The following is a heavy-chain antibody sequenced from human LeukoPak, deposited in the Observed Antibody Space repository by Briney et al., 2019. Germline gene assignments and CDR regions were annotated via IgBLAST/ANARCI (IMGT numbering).Heavy chain of an antibody. CDR1: GYTFTSYG. CDR2: ISAYNGNT. D-gene: IGHD3-10*01. Sequence: GASVKVSCKASGYTFTSYGISWVRQAPGQGLEWMGWISAYNGNTNYAQKFQGRVTMTEDTSTDTAYMELSSLRSEDTAVYYCATGGYGSDYFDYWGQGTLVTVSS. V-gene: IGHV1-18*01. J-gene: IGHJ4*02. CDR3: ATGGYGSDYFDY.